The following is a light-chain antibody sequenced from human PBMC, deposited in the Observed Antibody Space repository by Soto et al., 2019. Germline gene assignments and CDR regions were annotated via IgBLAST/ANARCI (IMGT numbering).Light chain of an antibody. V-gene: IGKV3-15*01. CDR1: QTIGRN. Sequence: EIVMTQSPGTLSLSPGETATLSCRASQTIGRNYLAWYQQKPGQAPRLLIYYISTRAADIPARFSGSGSGTDFTLTISCLQSEDSGVYYCQQHSQWPITFGQGTRLEIK. CDR2: YIS. J-gene: IGKJ5*01. CDR3: QQHSQWPIT.